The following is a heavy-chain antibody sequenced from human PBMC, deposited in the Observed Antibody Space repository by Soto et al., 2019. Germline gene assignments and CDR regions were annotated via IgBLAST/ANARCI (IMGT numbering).Heavy chain of an antibody. CDR2: ISYDGGNE. D-gene: IGHD3-22*01. CDR1: GFAFRSYG. CDR3: AKDTYYHDSTGYYVFDY. V-gene: IGHV3-30*18. J-gene: IGHJ4*02. Sequence: QVQLVESGGGVVQPGRSLGLSCTASGFAFRSYGLHWVRQAPGKGLEWVAVISYDGGNERYADSVKGRFTISRDNSKNKLYLQMISLSAEDTAVYYCAKDTYYHDSTGYYVFDYWGQGTLVTVSS.